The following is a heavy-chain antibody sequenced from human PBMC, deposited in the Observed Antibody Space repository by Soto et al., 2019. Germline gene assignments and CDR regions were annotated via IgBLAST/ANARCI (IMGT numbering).Heavy chain of an antibody. CDR1: GDTFNFYT. CDR2: IIPMLGMS. CDR3: PTKCLTMTTNPIS. D-gene: IGHD4-17*01. Sequence: QVQLVQSGAEVKKPGSSVRVSCTASGDTFNFYTISWVRQVPGQGPEWMGRIIPMLGMSNYAQKFQGRVTIVAHKSTTTVQTPMRALQSQEPALYSCPTKCLTMTTNPISRGRGNPVTV. V-gene: IGHV1-69*02. J-gene: IGHJ4*02.